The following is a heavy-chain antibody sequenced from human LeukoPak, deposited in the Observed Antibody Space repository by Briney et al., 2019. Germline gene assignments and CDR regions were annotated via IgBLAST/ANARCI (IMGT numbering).Heavy chain of an antibody. CDR3: AKDGAIVGATYHDY. Sequence: GGSLRLSCAASGFTFSNYWMSWVRQAPGKGLEWVANIKQDGSEKYYVDSVRGRVTISRDNSENTLYLQVNSLRAEDTAVYYCAKDGAIVGATYHDYWGQGTLVTVSS. CDR1: GFTFSNYW. CDR2: IKQDGSEK. D-gene: IGHD1-26*01. V-gene: IGHV3-7*01. J-gene: IGHJ4*02.